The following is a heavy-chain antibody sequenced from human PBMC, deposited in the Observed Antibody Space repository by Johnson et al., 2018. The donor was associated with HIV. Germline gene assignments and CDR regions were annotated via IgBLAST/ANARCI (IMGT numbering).Heavy chain of an antibody. CDR1: GFTFDDYA. Sequence: VQLVESGGGLVQPGRSLRLSCAASGFTFDDYAMHWVRQAPGKGLEWVSGISWNSGSIGYVDSVKGRFTISRDNAKNSLYLQMNRLRAEDTAVYYCALEYSSSRGAFDIWGQGTMVTVSS. CDR2: ISWNSGSI. V-gene: IGHV3-9*01. J-gene: IGHJ3*02. D-gene: IGHD6-6*01. CDR3: ALEYSSSRGAFDI.